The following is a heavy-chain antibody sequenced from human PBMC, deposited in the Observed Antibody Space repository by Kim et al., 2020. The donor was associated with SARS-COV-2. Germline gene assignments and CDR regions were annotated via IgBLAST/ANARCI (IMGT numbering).Heavy chain of an antibody. CDR2: ISAYNGNT. Sequence: ASVKVSCKASGYTFTSYGISWVRQAPGQGLEWMGWISAYNGNTNYAQKLQGRVTMTTDTSTSTAYMELRSLRSDDTAVYYCASYYFYDFWSGYSFDAFDIWGQGTMVTVSS. CDR1: GYTFTSYG. D-gene: IGHD3-3*01. J-gene: IGHJ3*02. CDR3: ASYYFYDFWSGYSFDAFDI. V-gene: IGHV1-18*01.